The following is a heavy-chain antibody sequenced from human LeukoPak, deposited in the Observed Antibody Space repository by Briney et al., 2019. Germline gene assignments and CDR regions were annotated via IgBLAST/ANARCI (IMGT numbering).Heavy chain of an antibody. CDR2: IYTSGNT. J-gene: IGHJ5*02. D-gene: IGHD4-11*01. Sequence: PSQALSLTCTVSGGSINSGSYYWSWIRQPAGKGLEWIGRIYTSGNTNYNPSLKRRVTISVDTSKNQFSLKLSSVTAADTAVYYCARDDYSTRFDPWGQGTLVTVSS. CDR1: GGSINSGSYY. V-gene: IGHV4-61*02. CDR3: ARDDYSTRFDP.